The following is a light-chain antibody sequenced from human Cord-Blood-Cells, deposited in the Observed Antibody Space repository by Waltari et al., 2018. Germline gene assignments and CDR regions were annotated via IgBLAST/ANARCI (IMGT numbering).Light chain of an antibody. V-gene: IGKV3-20*01. CDR2: GAS. J-gene: IGKJ1*01. Sequence: EIVLTQSPGTLSLSPGERATLSCRASQSVSSSYLACYQQKPGQTPRLLIYGASSRATGIPDRFSGSGSETVFTLTISRLEPEDFAVYYCQQYGSSPRTFGQGTKVEIK. CDR3: QQYGSSPRT. CDR1: QSVSSSY.